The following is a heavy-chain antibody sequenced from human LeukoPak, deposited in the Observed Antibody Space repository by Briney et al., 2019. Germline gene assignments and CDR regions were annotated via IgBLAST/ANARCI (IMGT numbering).Heavy chain of an antibody. CDR1: RFTFSSYW. J-gene: IGHJ4*02. V-gene: IGHV3-74*01. D-gene: IGHD5-18*01. Sequence: PGGSLRLSCAASRFTFSSYWMHWVRQAPGEGLVWVSRINTDGTTTTYADSVKGRFTISRDNPKNTLYLQMNSLRAEDTAVYYCARDPWGYRAGVMDLWGQGTLLTVSS. CDR3: ARDPWGYRAGVMDL. CDR2: INTDGTTT.